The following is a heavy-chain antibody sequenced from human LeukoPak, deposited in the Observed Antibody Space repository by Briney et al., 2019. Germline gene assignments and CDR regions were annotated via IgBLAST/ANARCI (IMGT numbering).Heavy chain of an antibody. CDR1: GFTFSSYA. Sequence: GGSLRLSCAASGFTFSSYAMTWVRQAPRKGLEWVSSISGTGGSTFYADSVKGRFTISRDNSKNTLYLQMNSLRAEDTAIYCCAKEREAYCSGGSCYGSDKLFPADYWGQGTLVTVSS. V-gene: IGHV3-23*01. J-gene: IGHJ4*02. CDR3: AKEREAYCSGGSCYGSDKLFPADY. D-gene: IGHD2-15*01. CDR2: ISGTGGST.